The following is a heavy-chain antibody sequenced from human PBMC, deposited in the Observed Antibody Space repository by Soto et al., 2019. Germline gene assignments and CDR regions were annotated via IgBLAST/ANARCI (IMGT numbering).Heavy chain of an antibody. D-gene: IGHD3-3*01. CDR2: IYHSENT. V-gene: IGHV4-30-2*01. Sequence: QLQLQESDSGLVKPSQTLSLTCAVSGGSISIGGYSWNWIRQPPGKGLEWIGYIYHSENTYYSPSLKSRVTILLDKSKNQFSLNLSSVTAADTAVYYCARSRITIFGVVPYYFDYWGQGTLVTVSS. CDR1: GGSISIGGYS. CDR3: ARSRITIFGVVPYYFDY. J-gene: IGHJ4*02.